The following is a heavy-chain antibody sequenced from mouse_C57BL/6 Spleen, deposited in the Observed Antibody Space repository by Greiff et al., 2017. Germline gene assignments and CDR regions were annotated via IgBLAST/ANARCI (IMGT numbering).Heavy chain of an antibody. CDR1: GFTFSDYG. Sequence: EVKLVESGGGLVKPGGSLKLSCAASGFTFSDYGMHWVRQAPEKGLEWVAYISSGSSTIYYADTVKGRFTISRDNATNTLFLQMTSLRSEDTAMYYCASPGYDGYFPAMDYWGQGTSVTVSS. CDR2: ISSGSSTI. D-gene: IGHD2-3*01. V-gene: IGHV5-17*01. J-gene: IGHJ4*01. CDR3: ASPGYDGYFPAMDY.